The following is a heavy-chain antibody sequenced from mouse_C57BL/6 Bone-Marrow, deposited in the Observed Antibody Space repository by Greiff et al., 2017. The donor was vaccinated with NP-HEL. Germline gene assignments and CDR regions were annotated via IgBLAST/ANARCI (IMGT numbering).Heavy chain of an antibody. CDR1: GYTFTSYW. CDR2: IYPSDSET. J-gene: IGHJ1*03. V-gene: IGHV1-61*01. CDR3: ARGGSSPYWYFDV. D-gene: IGHD1-1*01. Sequence: QVHVKQSGAELVRPGSSVKLSCKASGYTFTSYWMDWVKQRPGQGLEWIGNIYPSDSETHYNQKFKDKATLTVDKSSSTAYMQLSSLTSEDSAVYYCARGGSSPYWYFDVWGTGTTVTGSS.